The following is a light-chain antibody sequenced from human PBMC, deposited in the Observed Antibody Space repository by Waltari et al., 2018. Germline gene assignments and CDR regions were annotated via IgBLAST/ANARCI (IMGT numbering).Light chain of an antibody. CDR3: CSYAGSWIWV. V-gene: IGLV2-23*02. Sequence: QAALTQPASVSGSPGPSITISCTGTNSDLGHSTLSPWYQKHPGKTPKLIIYEVTNRPSGISDRFSGFKTGNTASLTISGLQAEDEADYYCCSYAGSWIWVFGGGTELTVL. J-gene: IGLJ3*02. CDR1: NSDLGHSTL. CDR2: EVT.